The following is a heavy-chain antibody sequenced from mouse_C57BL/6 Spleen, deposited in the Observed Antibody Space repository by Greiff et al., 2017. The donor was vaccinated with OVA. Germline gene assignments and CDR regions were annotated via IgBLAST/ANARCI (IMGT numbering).Heavy chain of an antibody. V-gene: IGHV1-53*01. J-gene: IGHJ4*01. D-gene: IGHD2-1*01. CDR3: ASSYGNYVQLTGYAMDY. Sequence: QVQLQQPGTELVKPGASVKLSCKASGYTFTSYWMHWVKQRPGQGLEWIGNINPSNGGTNYNEKFKSKATLTVDKSSSTAYMQLSSLTSEDSAVYYCASSYGNYVQLTGYAMDYWGQGTSVTVSS. CDR1: GYTFTSYW. CDR2: INPSNGGT.